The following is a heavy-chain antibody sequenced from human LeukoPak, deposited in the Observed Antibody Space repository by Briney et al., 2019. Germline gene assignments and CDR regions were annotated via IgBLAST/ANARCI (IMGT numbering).Heavy chain of an antibody. CDR2: IYYSEST. V-gene: IGHV4-59*01. CDR1: GGSITSYY. Sequence: PSETLSLTCTVSGGSITSYYWSWLRQPPGKGLEWIGYIYYSESTNYNPSLKSRVTISVDTSKNQFSLKLSSVTAADTAVYYCAGSSYGGATHFDYWGQGTLVTVSS. D-gene: IGHD4/OR15-4a*01. CDR3: AGSSYGGATHFDY. J-gene: IGHJ4*02.